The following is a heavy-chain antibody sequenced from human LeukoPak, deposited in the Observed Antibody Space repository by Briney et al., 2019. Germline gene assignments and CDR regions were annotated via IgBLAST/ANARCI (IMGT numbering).Heavy chain of an antibody. D-gene: IGHD2-2*01. Sequence: PSETLSLTCAVSGYSISSGYYWGWIRQPPGKALEWIGSIYHSGSTYYNPSLKSRVTISVDTSKNQFSLKLSSVTAADTAVYYCARVIGCSSTSCPPYYYYYYMDVWGKGTTVTVSS. J-gene: IGHJ6*03. V-gene: IGHV4-38-2*01. CDR2: IYHSGST. CDR1: GYSISSGYY. CDR3: ARVIGCSSTSCPPYYYYYYMDV.